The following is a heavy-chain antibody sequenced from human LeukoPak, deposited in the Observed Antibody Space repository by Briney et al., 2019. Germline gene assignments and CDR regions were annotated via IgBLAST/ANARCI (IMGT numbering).Heavy chain of an antibody. J-gene: IGHJ3*02. CDR3: ARESSSSTAFDI. D-gene: IGHD6-6*01. V-gene: IGHV3-21*01. CDR1: GFTFSSYA. CDR2: ISSSSSYI. Sequence: KSWGSLRLSCAASGFTFSSYAMSWVRQAPGKGLEWVSSISSSSSYIYYADSVKGRFTISRDNAKNSLYLQMNSLRAEDTAVYYCARESSSSTAFDIWGQGTMVTVSS.